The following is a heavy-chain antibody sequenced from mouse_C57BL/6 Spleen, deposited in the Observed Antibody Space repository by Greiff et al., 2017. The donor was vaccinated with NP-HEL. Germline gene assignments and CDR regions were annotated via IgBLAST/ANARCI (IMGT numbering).Heavy chain of an antibody. D-gene: IGHD2-4*01. CDR3: TRADDYDGFAY. V-gene: IGHV5-9-1*02. CDR1: GFTFSSYA. CDR2: ISSGGDYI. J-gene: IGHJ3*01. Sequence: EVQVVESGEGLVKPGGSLKLSCAASGFTFSSYAMSWVRQTPEKRLEWVAYISSGGDYIYYADTVKGRFTISRDNARNTLDLQMSSLKSEGTAMYYCTRADDYDGFAYWGQGTLVTVSA.